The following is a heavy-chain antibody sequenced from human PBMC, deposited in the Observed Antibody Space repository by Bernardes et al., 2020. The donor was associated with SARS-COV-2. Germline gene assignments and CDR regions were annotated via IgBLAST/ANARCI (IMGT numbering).Heavy chain of an antibody. J-gene: IGHJ4*02. D-gene: IGHD6-13*01. CDR3: AKLIAAAGTYSDY. Sequence: GGSLRLSCAASGFTFDDYAMHWVRQAPGKGLEWVSGISWNSGSIGYADSVKGRFTISRDNAKNSLYLQMNSLRAEDTALYYCAKLIAAAGTYSDYWGQGTLVTVSS. CDR1: GFTFDDYA. CDR2: ISWNSGSI. V-gene: IGHV3-9*01.